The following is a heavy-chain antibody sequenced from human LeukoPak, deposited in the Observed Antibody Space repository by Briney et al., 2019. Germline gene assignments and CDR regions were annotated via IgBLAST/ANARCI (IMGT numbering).Heavy chain of an antibody. CDR2: IYYSGST. CDR1: GGSISSSSYY. D-gene: IGHD1-26*01. CDR3: ARKAVAGATTGYYFDY. J-gene: IGHJ4*02. V-gene: IGHV4-39*07. Sequence: PSETLSLTCTVSGGSISSSSYYWGWIRQPPGKGLEWIGSIYYSGSTYYNPSLKSRVTMSVDTSKNQFSLKLRSVTAADTAMYYCARKAVAGATTGYYFDYWGQGTLVTVSS.